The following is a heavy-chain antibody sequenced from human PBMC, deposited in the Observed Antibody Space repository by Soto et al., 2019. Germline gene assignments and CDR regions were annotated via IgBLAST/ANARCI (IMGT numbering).Heavy chain of an antibody. CDR2: INSDGNST. J-gene: IGHJ4*02. D-gene: IGHD4-4*01. V-gene: IGHV3-74*01. CDR3: ARGSNHFDY. CDR1: GFTFSPFW. Sequence: EVQLVESGGGLVQPGGSLRLSCAASGFTFSPFWMHRVRQVPGKGPVWVSHINSDGNSTSYADSVKGRFTISRDNAKNTLYLQMNSLRAEDTAVYYCARGSNHFDYWGQGTLVTVSS.